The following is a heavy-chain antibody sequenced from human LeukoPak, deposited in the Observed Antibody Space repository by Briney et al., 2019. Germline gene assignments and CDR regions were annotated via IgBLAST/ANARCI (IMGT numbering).Heavy chain of an antibody. V-gene: IGHV3-23*01. D-gene: IGHD6-13*01. CDR3: ARDPGSSSWPDAFDI. CDR1: GFTFSSYA. Sequence: QSGGSLRLSXAASGFTFSSYAMSWVRQAPGKGLEWVSAISGSGGSTYYADSVKGRFTISRDNPKNTLYLQMNSLRAEDTAVYYCARDPGSSSWPDAFDIWGQGTMVTVSS. CDR2: ISGSGGST. J-gene: IGHJ3*02.